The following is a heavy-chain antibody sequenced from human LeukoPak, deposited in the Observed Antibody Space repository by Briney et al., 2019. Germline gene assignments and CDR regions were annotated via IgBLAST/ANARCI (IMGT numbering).Heavy chain of an antibody. CDR1: GITFSSFG. V-gene: IGHV3-33*01. Sequence: GRSLRLSCAAPGITFSSFGMHWLRQAPGKGLEWVAFIWYDGSNKHYADSVKGRFTISRDNSKNTLYLQMNSLRAEDTAVYYCARDGTVTAGPFDPWGRGTLVTVSS. J-gene: IGHJ5*02. CDR2: IWYDGSNK. CDR3: ARDGTVTAGPFDP. D-gene: IGHD4-11*01.